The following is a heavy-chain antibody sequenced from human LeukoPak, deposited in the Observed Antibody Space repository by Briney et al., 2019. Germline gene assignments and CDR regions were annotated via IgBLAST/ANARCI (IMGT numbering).Heavy chain of an antibody. CDR1: GVSISNSSYY. J-gene: IGHJ5*02. Sequence: SETLSLTCTVSGVSISNSSYYWGWIRQPPGKGLEWIGSIYYSGSTYYNPSLKSRVTISVDTSKNQSSLKLSSVTAADTAVYYCARLLGTHINYFDPWGQGTLVTVSS. CDR3: ARLLGTHINYFDP. V-gene: IGHV4-39*01. CDR2: IYYSGST. D-gene: IGHD2-21*01.